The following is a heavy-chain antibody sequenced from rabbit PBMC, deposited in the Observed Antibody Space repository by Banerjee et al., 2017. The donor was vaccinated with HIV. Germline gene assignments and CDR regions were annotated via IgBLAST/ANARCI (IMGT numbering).Heavy chain of an antibody. CDR2: IYAGSGST. Sequence: QEQLEESGGDLVQPEGSLTLTCTASGFTISSSYYMCWVRQAPGKGLEWIGCIYAGSGSTYYASWVNGRFTISKTSSTTVTLQMTSLTAADTATYFCARGYALWGPGTLVTVS. J-gene: IGHJ4*01. D-gene: IGHD4-2*01. CDR3: ARGYAL. CDR1: GFTISSSYY. V-gene: IGHV1S45*01.